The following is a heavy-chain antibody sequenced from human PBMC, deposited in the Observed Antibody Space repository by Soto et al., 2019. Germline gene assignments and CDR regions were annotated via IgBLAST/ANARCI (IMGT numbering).Heavy chain of an antibody. CDR3: APRPYPPLSVGY. CDR1: GFTFSSYS. J-gene: IGHJ4*02. D-gene: IGHD3-10*01. CDR2: ISSSSSYI. V-gene: IGHV3-21*01. Sequence: PGGSLRLSCAASGFTFSSYSMNWVRQAPGKGLEWVSSISSSSSYIYYADSVKGRFTISRDNAKNSLYLQMNSLRAEDTAVYYCAPRPYPPLSVGYWGQGTLVTVSS.